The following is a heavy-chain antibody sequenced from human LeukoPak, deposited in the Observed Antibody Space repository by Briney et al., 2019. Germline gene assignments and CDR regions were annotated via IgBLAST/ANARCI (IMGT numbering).Heavy chain of an antibody. CDR3: AKTTRSSSWPYYYYYYYMDV. D-gene: IGHD6-13*01. V-gene: IGHV3-30*02. CDR2: IRYDGSNK. CDR1: GFTFSSYG. J-gene: IGHJ6*03. Sequence: PGGSLRLSCAASGFTFSSYGMHWVRQAPGKGLEWVAFIRYDGSNKYYADSVKGRFTISRDNSKNTLYLQMNSLRAEDTAVYYCAKTTRSSSWPYYYYYYYMDVWGKGTTVTISS.